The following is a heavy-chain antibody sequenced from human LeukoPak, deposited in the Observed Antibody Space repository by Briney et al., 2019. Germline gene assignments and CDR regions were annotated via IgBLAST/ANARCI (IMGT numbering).Heavy chain of an antibody. CDR3: AKNDHGDYGYYYYYYMDV. J-gene: IGHJ6*03. Sequence: GGSLRLSCAASGFTFSDYYMSWIRQAPGKGLEWVSYISGSGGSTYYADSVKGRFTISRDNSKNTLYLQMNSLRAEDTAVYYCAKNDHGDYGYYYYYYMDVWGKGTTVTVSS. D-gene: IGHD4-17*01. CDR2: ISGSGGST. V-gene: IGHV3-23*01. CDR1: GFTFSDYY.